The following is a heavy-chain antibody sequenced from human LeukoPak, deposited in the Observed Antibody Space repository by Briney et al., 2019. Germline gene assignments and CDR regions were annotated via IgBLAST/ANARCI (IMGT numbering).Heavy chain of an antibody. Sequence: SGTLSLTCAVSGDSISSTKWWSWVRQAPEKGLEWIGEIYHSGSTNYNPSLKSRVTISVDKSKNQFSLKLSSVTAADTAVYYCARKGSSSSWAFDYWGQGTLVTVSS. CDR3: ARKGSSSSWAFDY. D-gene: IGHD6-13*01. V-gene: IGHV4-4*02. CDR1: GDSISSTKW. J-gene: IGHJ4*02. CDR2: IYHSGST.